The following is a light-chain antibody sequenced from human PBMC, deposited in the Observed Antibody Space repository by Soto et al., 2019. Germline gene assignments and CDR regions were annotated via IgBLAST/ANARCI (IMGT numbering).Light chain of an antibody. CDR1: QSVLYSSNNKNY. CDR3: WQYYSTPGYT. CDR2: WAS. V-gene: IGKV4-1*01. Sequence: IVMTQSPDSLAVSLGERATINCKSSQSVLYSSNNKNYLAWYQQKPGQPPKLLIYWASTRESGVPDRFSGSGSGTDFTLTISSLQAEDVAVYYCWQYYSTPGYTFGQGTELEIK. J-gene: IGKJ2*01.